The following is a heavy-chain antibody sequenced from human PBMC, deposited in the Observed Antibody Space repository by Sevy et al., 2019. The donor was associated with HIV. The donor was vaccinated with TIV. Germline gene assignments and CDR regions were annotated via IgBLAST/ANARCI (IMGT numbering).Heavy chain of an antibody. Sequence: GGSLRLSCAASGFTFSSYGMHWVRQAPGKGLQWVSVISDSGRSTYYADSVQGRVTISRDNSKNTMHLHMNSLRVEDTATYYCARRPDFGVIIPTGVLDVWGQGTTVTVSS. D-gene: IGHD3-3*01. V-gene: IGHV3-23*01. J-gene: IGHJ6*02. CDR3: ARRPDFGVIIPTGVLDV. CDR2: ISDSGRST. CDR1: GFTFSSYG.